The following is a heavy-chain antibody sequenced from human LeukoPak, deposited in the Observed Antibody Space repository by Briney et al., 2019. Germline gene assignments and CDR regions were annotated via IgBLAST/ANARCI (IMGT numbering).Heavy chain of an antibody. V-gene: IGHV3-21*01. CDR3: ARIHYDFWSGYSPFDY. D-gene: IGHD3-3*01. Sequence: GGSLRLSCAASGFTFSSYSMNWVRQAPGKGLEWVSSISSSSSYIYYADSVKGRFTISRDNAKNSLYLQMNSLRAEDTAVYYCARIHYDFWSGYSPFDYWGQGTLVTVSS. CDR2: ISSSSSYI. CDR1: GFTFSSYS. J-gene: IGHJ4*02.